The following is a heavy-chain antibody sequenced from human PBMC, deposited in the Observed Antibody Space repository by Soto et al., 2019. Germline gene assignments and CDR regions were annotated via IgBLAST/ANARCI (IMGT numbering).Heavy chain of an antibody. D-gene: IGHD6-19*01. CDR3: ARGGKLAVDGKLAVFDI. CDR1: GDTFTSYY. CDR2: VNPSGGGT. V-gene: IGHV1-46*01. Sequence: QVQLMQSGAEVKKPGASVKVSCNTSGDTFTSYYFHWVRQAPGLRLEWLGTVNPSGGGTFYAQRFRGRVTMTSDTSTSTVYMELSSLSSEDTAIYYCARGGKLAVDGKLAVFDIWGQGTLVTVSS. J-gene: IGHJ3*02.